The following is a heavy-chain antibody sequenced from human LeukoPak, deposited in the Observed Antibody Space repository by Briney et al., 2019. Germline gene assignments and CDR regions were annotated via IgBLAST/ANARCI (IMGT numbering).Heavy chain of an antibody. V-gene: IGHV3-30*02. CDR1: GFTFSSYG. CDR3: AKLGRAVTTHNNNWFDP. D-gene: IGHD4-17*01. CDR2: IRYDGSNK. Sequence: GGSLRLSCAASGFTFSSYGMHWVRQAPGKGLEWVAFIRYDGSNKYYADSVKGRFTISRDNSKNTLYLQMNSLRAEDTAVYYCAKLGRAVTTHNNNWFDPWGQGTLVTVSS. J-gene: IGHJ5*02.